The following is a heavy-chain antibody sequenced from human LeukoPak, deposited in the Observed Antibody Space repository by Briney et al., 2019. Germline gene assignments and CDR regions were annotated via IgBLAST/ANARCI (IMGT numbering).Heavy chain of an antibody. CDR1: GGSISSGGYY. J-gene: IGHJ3*02. CDR2: IYYSGST. Sequence: SETLSLTCTVSGGSISSGGYYWSWIRQHPGTGLEWIGYIYYSGSTYYNPSLKSRVTISVDTSKNQFSLKLSSVTAADTAVYYCARGRRRAPRYGSAFDIWGQGTMVTVSS. CDR3: ARGRRRAPRYGSAFDI. V-gene: IGHV4-31*03. D-gene: IGHD3-10*01.